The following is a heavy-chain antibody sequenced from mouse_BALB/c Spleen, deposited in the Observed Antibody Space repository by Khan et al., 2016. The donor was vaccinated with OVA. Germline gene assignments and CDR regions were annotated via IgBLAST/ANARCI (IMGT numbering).Heavy chain of an antibody. J-gene: IGHJ3*01. CDR3: VSPNWFAY. CDR1: GFNIKDTY. CDR2: IDPASGNI. Sequence: VRLQQSGAELVKPGASVKLSCTASGFNIKDTYMHWVKQRPEQGLEWIGRIDPASGNIKYDPKFQGKATITVDTSSNTAYLQLSSLTSEDTAVYYCVSPNWFAYWGQGTLVTVSA. V-gene: IGHV14-3*02.